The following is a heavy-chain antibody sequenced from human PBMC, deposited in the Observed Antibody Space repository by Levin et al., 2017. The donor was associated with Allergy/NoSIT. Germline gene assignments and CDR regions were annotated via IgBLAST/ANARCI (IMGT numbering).Heavy chain of an antibody. D-gene: IGHD6-13*01. CDR2: ISYDGSNK. J-gene: IGHJ4*02. CDR3: AKEGGGGIAAAGTIDS. Sequence: GGSLRLSCAASGFTFSSYGMHWVRQAPGKGLEWVAVISYDGSNKYYADSVKGRFTISRDNSKNTLYLQMNSLRAEDTAVYYWAKEGGGGIAAAGTIDSWGQGTLVTVSS. V-gene: IGHV3-30*18. CDR1: GFTFSSYG.